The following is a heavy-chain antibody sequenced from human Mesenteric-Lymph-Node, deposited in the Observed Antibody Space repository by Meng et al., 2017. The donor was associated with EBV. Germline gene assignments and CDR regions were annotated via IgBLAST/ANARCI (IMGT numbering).Heavy chain of an antibody. CDR1: GGSVSSGSYY. V-gene: IGHV4-61*01. D-gene: IGHD3-22*01. J-gene: IGHJ4*02. CDR3: ASGRGGYYLFDS. Sequence: QVQLQGSGPGLVKPSETLSLTCTVSGGSVSSGSYYWSWIRQPPGKGLEWIGYIYYPGSTNYNPSLKSRVTISVDTSKNQFSLKLSPVTAADTAVYYCASGRGGYYLFDSWGQGTLVTVSS. CDR2: IYYPGST.